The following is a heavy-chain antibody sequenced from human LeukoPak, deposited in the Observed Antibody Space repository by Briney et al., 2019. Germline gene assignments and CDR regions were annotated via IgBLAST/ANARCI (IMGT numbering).Heavy chain of an antibody. CDR3: SSGYSLDY. J-gene: IGHJ4*02. V-gene: IGHV3-74*01. CDR1: GFTFSSYW. D-gene: IGHD3-22*01. CDR2: INNDGSST. Sequence: PGGSLRLSCAASGFTFSSYWMHWVRHAPGKGLVWVSRINNDGSSTNHADSVKGRFTISRDNAKKTLHLQMNSLRAEDTAVYYCSSGYSLDYWGRGTLVTVSS.